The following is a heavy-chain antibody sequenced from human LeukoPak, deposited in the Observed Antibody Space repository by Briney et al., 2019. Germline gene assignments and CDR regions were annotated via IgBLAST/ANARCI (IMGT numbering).Heavy chain of an antibody. V-gene: IGHV1-24*01. D-gene: IGHD3-10*01. CDR1: GYTLTELS. CDR3: ARSVFPYYSGSGSPYNVDVRQNSYFDF. J-gene: IGHJ4*02. Sequence: ASVKVSCKVSGYTLTELSMHWVRQAPGKGLEWMGGFDPEDGETIYAQKFQGRVTMTEDTSTDTAYMELSSLRSEDTAVYYCARSVFPYYSGSGSPYNVDVRQNSYFDFWGQGTLVTVSS. CDR2: FDPEDGET.